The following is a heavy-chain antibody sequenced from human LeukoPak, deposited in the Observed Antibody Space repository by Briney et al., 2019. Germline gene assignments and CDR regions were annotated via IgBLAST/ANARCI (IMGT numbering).Heavy chain of an antibody. CDR3: SKSPAIPAAGIDY. CDR2: FFPCDSST. CDR1: GDSLTSYW. D-gene: IGHD6-13*01. V-gene: IGHV5-51*01. Sequence: GESLKISCKGSGDSLTSYWIGWGRQLPGKRLEWMVIFFPCDSSTRYSPSFQSHVTISADKSTSTSYLQWSSLKSSDTAAYYWSKSPAIPAAGIDYWGQGTLVPVSS. J-gene: IGHJ4*02.